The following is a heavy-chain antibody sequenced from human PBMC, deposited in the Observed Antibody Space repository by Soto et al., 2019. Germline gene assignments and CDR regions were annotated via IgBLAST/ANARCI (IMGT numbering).Heavy chain of an antibody. Sequence: QVQLVQSGPEVKEPGSSVKVSCKTSGGTFSSYSLNWVRQAPGQGLEWMGVITPLYGTTNYAQRFRGRVTYAADESTSTVLMERTRATSHDTAVYFCARGGTVNTVDPWRQGNLVTVSS. V-gene: IGHV1-69*12. CDR3: ARGGTVNTVDP. D-gene: IGHD4-17*01. J-gene: IGHJ5*02. CDR1: GGTFSSYS. CDR2: ITPLYGTT.